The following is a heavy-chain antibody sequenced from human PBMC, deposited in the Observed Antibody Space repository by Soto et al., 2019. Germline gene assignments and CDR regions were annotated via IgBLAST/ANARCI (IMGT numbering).Heavy chain of an antibody. J-gene: IGHJ4*02. D-gene: IGHD3-9*01. CDR1: GDSINSDNYY. V-gene: IGHV4-39*01. CDR3: ARLEGLATISYYFDY. Sequence: QLQLQESGPGLVKPSETLSLTCSVSGDSINSDNYYWGWIRQPPGKGLEWIGSIYYRGNTYYNPSLKTRVTISLDKSKGQFSLKLTSVTAADSAVYFCARLEGLATISYYFDYWGQGTLVTVSS. CDR2: IYYRGNT.